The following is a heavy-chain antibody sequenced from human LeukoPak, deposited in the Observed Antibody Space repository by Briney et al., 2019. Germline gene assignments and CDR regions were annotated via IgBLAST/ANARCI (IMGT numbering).Heavy chain of an antibody. CDR3: ARGSFSGDYVYYYGMDV. CDR2: INPSGGST. D-gene: IGHD4-17*01. CDR1: GYTFTSYY. V-gene: IGHV1-46*01. Sequence: GASVKVSCKASGYTFTSYYMHWVRQAPGQGLEWMGIINPSGGSTSYAQKFQGRVTMTRDTSTSTVYMELSSLRSEDTAVYYCARGSFSGDYVYYYGMDVWGQGTTVTVSS. J-gene: IGHJ6*02.